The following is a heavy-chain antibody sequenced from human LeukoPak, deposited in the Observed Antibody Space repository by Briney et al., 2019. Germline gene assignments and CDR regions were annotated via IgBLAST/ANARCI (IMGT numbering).Heavy chain of an antibody. Sequence: GGSLRLSCAASGFTFRAFSMNWVRQAPGKGLKWVSAISSSSDIYYTDSVKGRFTISRDNANNFLYLQVSSLRAEDTAVYYCATGYTSGTRIDYWGQGTLVSVSS. V-gene: IGHV3-69-1*01. CDR2: ISSSSDI. J-gene: IGHJ4*02. CDR3: ATGYTSGTRIDY. CDR1: GFTFRAFS. D-gene: IGHD6-19*01.